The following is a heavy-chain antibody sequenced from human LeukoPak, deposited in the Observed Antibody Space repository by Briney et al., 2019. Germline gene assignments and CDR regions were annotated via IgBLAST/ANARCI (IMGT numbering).Heavy chain of an antibody. D-gene: IGHD3-10*01. CDR1: GFTFSSYW. J-gene: IGHJ6*02. V-gene: IGHV3-74*01. CDR2: INSDGSST. CDR3: ARWSGKYGSGIYYYGMDV. Sequence: GGSLRLSCAASGFTFSSYWMHWVRQAPGKGLVWVSRINSDGSSTSYADSVKGRFTISRDNAKNTLYLQMNSLRAEDTAVYYCARWSGKYGSGIYYYGMDVWGQGTTVTVPS.